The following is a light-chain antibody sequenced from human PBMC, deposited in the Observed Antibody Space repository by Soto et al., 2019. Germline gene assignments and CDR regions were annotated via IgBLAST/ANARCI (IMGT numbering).Light chain of an antibody. CDR3: TSYTASSVSHVL. Sequence: QSVLTQPASVSGSPGQSITISCTGTNSDVGRYNFVAWYQHHPGKVRKLIIYEVANRPSGISSRFSGSKSGNTASLTISGLQADDEADYYCTSYTASSVSHVLFGGGTKLTVL. V-gene: IGLV2-14*01. J-gene: IGLJ3*02. CDR1: NSDVGRYNF. CDR2: EVA.